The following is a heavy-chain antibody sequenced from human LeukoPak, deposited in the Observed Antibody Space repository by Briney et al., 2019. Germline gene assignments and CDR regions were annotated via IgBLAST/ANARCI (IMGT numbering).Heavy chain of an antibody. CDR2: IWSDGSYR. Sequence: GGSLRLSCTASGFIFSNSGMHWVRQAPGKGLEWVAVIWSDGSYRYYADSVKGRFTISRDNAKNTLFLQMNSLRAEDTAVYFCAVSNGGYGPWGQGALVTVSS. CDR3: AVSNGGYGP. V-gene: IGHV3-33*03. CDR1: GFIFSNSG. J-gene: IGHJ5*02. D-gene: IGHD5-12*01.